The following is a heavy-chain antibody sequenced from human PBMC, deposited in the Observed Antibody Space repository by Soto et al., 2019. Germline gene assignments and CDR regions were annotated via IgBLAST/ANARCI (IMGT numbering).Heavy chain of an antibody. Sequence: SGGSLRLSCAASGFTFSSYEMNWVRQAPGKGLEWVSYISSSGSTIYYADSVKGRFTISRDNAKNSLYLQMNSLRAEDTAVYYCARDGGATLRPVDWFDPWGQGTLVTVSS. CDR1: GFTFSSYE. V-gene: IGHV3-48*03. CDR3: ARDGGATLRPVDWFDP. J-gene: IGHJ5*02. CDR2: ISSSGSTI. D-gene: IGHD1-26*01.